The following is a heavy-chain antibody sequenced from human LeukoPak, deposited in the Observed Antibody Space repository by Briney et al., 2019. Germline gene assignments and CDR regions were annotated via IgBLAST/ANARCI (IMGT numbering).Heavy chain of an antibody. D-gene: IGHD3-10*01. Sequence: PSETLSLTCTVSGGSFSSYYWSWTRQPPGKGLEWIGYIYYSGSTNYNPSLRSRVTISVDTSKNQFSLKLSSVTAADTAVYYCARQYMVRGVITWFDPWGQGTLVTVSS. CDR3: ARQYMVRGVITWFDP. CDR2: IYYSGST. J-gene: IGHJ5*02. V-gene: IGHV4-59*01. CDR1: GGSFSSYY.